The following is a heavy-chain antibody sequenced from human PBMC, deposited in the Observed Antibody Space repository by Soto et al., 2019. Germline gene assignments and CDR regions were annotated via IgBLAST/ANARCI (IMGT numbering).Heavy chain of an antibody. CDR1: GFTFSSYW. CDR3: ARGYCSGGSCFLFDY. D-gene: IGHD2-15*01. CDR2: INSDGSST. Sequence: GGSLRLSCGASGFTFSSYWMHWVRQAPGKGLVWVSRINSDGSSTSYADSVKGRFTISRDNAKNTLYLQMNSLRAEDTAVYYCARGYCSGGSCFLFDYWGQGTLVTVSS. V-gene: IGHV3-74*01. J-gene: IGHJ4*02.